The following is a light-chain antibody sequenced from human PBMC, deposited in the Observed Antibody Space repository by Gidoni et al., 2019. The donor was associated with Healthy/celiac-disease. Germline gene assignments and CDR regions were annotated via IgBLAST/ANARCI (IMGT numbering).Light chain of an antibody. J-gene: IGKJ1*01. CDR2: KAS. CDR3: QQYNSYLWT. CDR1: QSISSW. Sequence: DIPLALAPSTLSASVGDRVTITCRASQSISSWLAWYQQKPGKAPKLLIYKASSLESGVPSRFSGSGSGTEFTLTISSLQPDDFATYYCQQYNSYLWTFGQXTKVEIK. V-gene: IGKV1-5*03.